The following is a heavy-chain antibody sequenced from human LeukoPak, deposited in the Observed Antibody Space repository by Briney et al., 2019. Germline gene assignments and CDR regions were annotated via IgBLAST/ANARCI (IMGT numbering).Heavy chain of an antibody. CDR2: IYRDSSMI. Sequence: PGGSLRLSCVASGFNFDEYAMNWVRQAPGKGLEWISCIYRDSSMIHYADSVRGRFTVSRDNAKNSVYLQMNSLRAEDTAVYFRARYGSGSNYRDPFDSWGQGTLVTVSS. D-gene: IGHD3-10*01. CDR3: ARYGSGSNYRDPFDS. V-gene: IGHV3-48*01. CDR1: GFNFDEYA. J-gene: IGHJ4*02.